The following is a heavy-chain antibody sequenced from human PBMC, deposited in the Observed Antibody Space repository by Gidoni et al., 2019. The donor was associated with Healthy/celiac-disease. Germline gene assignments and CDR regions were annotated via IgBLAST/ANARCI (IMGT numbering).Heavy chain of an antibody. CDR2: ISSSSSYR. CDR1: GFTSSSYS. J-gene: IGHJ4*02. D-gene: IGHD5-12*01. V-gene: IGHV3-21*01. Sequence: EVQLVVSGGGLVKPGRSLRLYCAASGFTSSSYSMNCVREAQGKGLEWESAISSSSSYRYYADSVKGRFTISRDNAKSSLYLQMNSLRAEDTAVYYCARDQVEMATIPLDYWGQGTLVTVSS. CDR3: ARDQVEMATIPLDY.